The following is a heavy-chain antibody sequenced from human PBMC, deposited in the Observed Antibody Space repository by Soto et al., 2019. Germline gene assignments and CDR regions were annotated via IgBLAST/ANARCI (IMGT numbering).Heavy chain of an antibody. Sequence: SETLSLTCTVSGGSISTYYWSWIRQPAGKGLEWIGRIYTSGGTNYNPSLKSRVTMSGDTSKKKFSLKLRSVTAADTAVYYCARGAAAGADYGMDVWGQGTTVTVSS. D-gene: IGHD6-13*01. V-gene: IGHV4-4*07. J-gene: IGHJ6*02. CDR2: IYTSGGT. CDR3: ARGAAAGADYGMDV. CDR1: GGSISTYY.